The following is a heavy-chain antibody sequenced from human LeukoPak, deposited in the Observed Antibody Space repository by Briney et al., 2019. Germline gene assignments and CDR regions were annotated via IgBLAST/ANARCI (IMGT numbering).Heavy chain of an antibody. J-gene: IGHJ4*02. D-gene: IGHD5-24*01. CDR3: ARDLGYKPEYYFDY. Sequence: PSETLSLTCTVSGGSISSYYWSWIRQPPGKGLEWIGYIYYSGSTNYNPSLKSRVTISVDTSKNQFSLKLSSVTAADTAVYYCARDLGYKPEYYFDYWGQGTLVTVSS. V-gene: IGHV4-59*01. CDR1: GGSISSYY. CDR2: IYYSGST.